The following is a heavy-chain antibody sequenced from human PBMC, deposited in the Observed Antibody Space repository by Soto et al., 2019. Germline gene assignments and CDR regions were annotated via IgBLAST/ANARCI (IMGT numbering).Heavy chain of an antibody. CDR3: ARSGYSYGPGIDWFDP. D-gene: IGHD5-18*01. Sequence: PSETLSLTCTVSGGSISSGGYYWSWIRQHPGKGLEWIGYIYYSGSTYYNPSLKSRVTISVDTSKNQFSLKLSSVTAAGTAVYYCARSGYSYGPGIDWFDPWGQGTLVTVSS. V-gene: IGHV4-31*03. CDR2: IYYSGST. J-gene: IGHJ5*02. CDR1: GGSISSGGYY.